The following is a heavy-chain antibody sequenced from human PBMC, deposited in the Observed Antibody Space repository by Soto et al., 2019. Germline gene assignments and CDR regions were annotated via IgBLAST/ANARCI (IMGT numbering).Heavy chain of an antibody. CDR2: IYPGHSYT. J-gene: IGHJ6*02. D-gene: IGHD3-22*01. V-gene: IGHV5-51*01. CDR3: ARDGRRVYYDNSDYYYFGMDV. CDR1: GYSFTIYR. Sequence: PGECVTISCKGSGYSFTIYRIASVIQIHGKGLECIGTIYPGHSYTMYSPSFECQVIIVDGKSIITAYLQWSSLKASDTAMYYCARDGRRVYYDNSDYYYFGMDVWGQGTTVTVSS.